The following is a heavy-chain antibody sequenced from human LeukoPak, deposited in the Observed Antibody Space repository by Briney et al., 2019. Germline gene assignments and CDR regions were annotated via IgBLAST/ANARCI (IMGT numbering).Heavy chain of an antibody. CDR3: ARGNPKDY. J-gene: IGHJ4*02. V-gene: IGHV1-46*01. CDR1: GYTFTSYY. CDR2: INPTGGST. D-gene: IGHD1-14*01. Sequence: ASVKVSCKASGYTFTSYYMHWVRQAPGQGLEWMGVINPTGGSTTYAQKFQGRVIMTRDMSTSTVYMELSSLRSEDTAVYYCARGNPKDYWGQGTLVTVSS.